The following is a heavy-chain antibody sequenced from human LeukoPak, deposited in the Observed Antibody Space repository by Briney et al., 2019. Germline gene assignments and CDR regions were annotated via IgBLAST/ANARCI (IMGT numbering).Heavy chain of an antibody. CDR3: ARGLEWGDGFDI. D-gene: IGHD1-1*01. Sequence: ASVKVSCKASGYTFTGYYMHWVRQAPGQGLEWMGWINPNSGGTNFAQKFHGRVTLTRDTSISTAYMELGRLRSDDTAVYYCARGLEWGDGFDIWGQGTMVTVSP. J-gene: IGHJ3*02. CDR2: INPNSGGT. V-gene: IGHV1-2*02. CDR1: GYTFTGYY.